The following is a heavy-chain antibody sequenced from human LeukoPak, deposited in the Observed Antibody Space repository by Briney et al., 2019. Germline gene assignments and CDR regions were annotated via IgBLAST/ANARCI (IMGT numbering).Heavy chain of an antibody. J-gene: IGHJ3*02. V-gene: IGHV3-66*01. D-gene: IGHD3-16*01. CDR2: IYSGGST. CDR3: GRYLARGFDI. CDR1: GFTVSSKD. Sequence: GSLRLSCAASGFTVSSKDMSWVRQAPGKGLEWVSVIYSGGSTYYADSVKGRFIISRDNSENTLYLQMNSLRAEDTAVYYCGRYLARGFDIWGQGAMVTVSS.